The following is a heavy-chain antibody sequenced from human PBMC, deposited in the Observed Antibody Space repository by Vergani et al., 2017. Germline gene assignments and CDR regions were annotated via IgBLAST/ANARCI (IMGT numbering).Heavy chain of an antibody. CDR2: INPSGGST. J-gene: IGHJ4*02. CDR3: ASGGEYNWNPRHPPGFDY. V-gene: IGHV1-46*01. CDR1: GYTFTSYY. D-gene: IGHD1-20*01. Sequence: QVQLVQSGAEVKKPGASVKVSCKASGYTFTSYYMHWVRQAPGQGLEWMGIINPSGGSTSYAQKFQGRVTMTRDTSTSTVYMELSRLRSEDTAVYYCASGGEYNWNPRHPPGFDYWGQGTLVTVSS.